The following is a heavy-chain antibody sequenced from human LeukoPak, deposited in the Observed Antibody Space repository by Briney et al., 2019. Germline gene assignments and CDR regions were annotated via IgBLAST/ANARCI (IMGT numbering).Heavy chain of an antibody. D-gene: IGHD6-13*01. V-gene: IGHV1-18*01. J-gene: IGHJ4*02. CDR2: ISVYNGNT. CDR3: ARDRREAAAGKRFDY. CDR1: GGTFSSYA. Sequence: ASVKVSCKASGGTFSSYAISWVRQAPGQGLEWMGWISVYNGNTNYAQKLQGRVTMTTDTSTSTAYMELRSLKSDDTAVYYCARDRREAAAGKRFDYWGQGTLVTVSS.